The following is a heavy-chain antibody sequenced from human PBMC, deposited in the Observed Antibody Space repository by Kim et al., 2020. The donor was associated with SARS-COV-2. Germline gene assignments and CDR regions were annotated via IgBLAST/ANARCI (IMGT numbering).Heavy chain of an antibody. D-gene: IGHD6-13*01. CDR2: GTT. V-gene: IGHV3-49*02. CDR3: TRDPAAFDY. J-gene: IGHJ4*02. Sequence: GTTGYAAAVKGRSTISRDDSKSIAYLQMNSLKPEDTAVYYCTRDPAAFDYWGQGTLVTVSS.